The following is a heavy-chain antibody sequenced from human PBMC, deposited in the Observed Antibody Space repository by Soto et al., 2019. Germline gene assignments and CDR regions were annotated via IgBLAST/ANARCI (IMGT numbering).Heavy chain of an antibody. CDR1: GFILNNYA. V-gene: IGHV3-23*01. D-gene: IGHD7-27*01. J-gene: IGHJ3*01. CDR2: IGGTDGDSDGVP. CDR3: VTRGRNWGAFDF. Sequence: VQLLESGGDLVQPGGSLRLSCVASGFILNNYAMSWVRQAPGKGLEWVASIGGTDGDSDGVPWYEDSVKGRFTISRYSSANSLFLHMANLRAEDSALDYCVTRGRNWGAFDFWGQGKTVVVSS.